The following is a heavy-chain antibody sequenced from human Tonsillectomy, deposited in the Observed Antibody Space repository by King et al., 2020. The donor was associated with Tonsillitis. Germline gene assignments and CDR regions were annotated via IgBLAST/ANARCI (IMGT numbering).Heavy chain of an antibody. CDR3: AKDLAHATTAPGLFNY. J-gene: IGHJ4*02. CDR1: GFTFTIYA. D-gene: IGHD5-12*01. V-gene: IGHV3-23*04. Sequence: VQLVESGGGLVQPGGSLRLSCAASGFTFTIYAMSWVRQAPGRGLEWVSAISGSGASTYYADSVKGRFTISRDNSKNTLYLQMNTLRAEDTAVYYCAKDLAHATTAPGLFNYWGQGTLVTVSS. CDR2: ISGSGAST.